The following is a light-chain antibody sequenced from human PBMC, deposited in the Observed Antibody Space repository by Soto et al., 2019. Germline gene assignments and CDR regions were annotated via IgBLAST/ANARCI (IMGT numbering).Light chain of an antibody. CDR3: QQYYNWPRT. V-gene: IGKV3-15*01. J-gene: IGKJ1*01. Sequence: EIVMTQSPATLSVSPGERATLSCRASQSISTILAWYQQKPGQAPRLLIYRASTRATGIPDRFSASGSGTEFTLSISSLQSEDFVVYFCQQYYNWPRTFGQGTKVDIK. CDR1: QSISTI. CDR2: RAS.